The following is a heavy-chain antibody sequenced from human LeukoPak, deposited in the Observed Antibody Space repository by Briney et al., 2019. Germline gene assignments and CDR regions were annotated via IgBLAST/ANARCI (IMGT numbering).Heavy chain of an antibody. CDR1: GFTFSTYS. CDR3: ARQYNWNYVVHFDF. D-gene: IGHD1-7*01. CDR2: ISSSGTTI. Sequence: GGSLRLSCAASGFTFSTYSMNWVRQAPGKGLEWVSYISSSGTTIYYADSVKGRFTISRDNAKNSLYLQMNSLRAEDTAFYYCARQYNWNYVVHFDFWAQGTLVTVSS. J-gene: IGHJ4*02. V-gene: IGHV3-48*01.